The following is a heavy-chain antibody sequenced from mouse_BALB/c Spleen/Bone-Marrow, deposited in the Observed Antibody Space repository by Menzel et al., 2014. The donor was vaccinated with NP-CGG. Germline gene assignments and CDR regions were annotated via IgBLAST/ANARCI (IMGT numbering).Heavy chain of an antibody. CDR2: IDPANGNT. V-gene: IGHV14-3*02. CDR1: GFNIKDTY. Sequence: EVHLQQSGAELVKPGASVKLSCTASGFNIKDTYMHWVKQRPEQGLEWIGRIDPANGNTKYDPKFQGKATITANTSSNTAYLQLSSLTSEDTAVYYCAGYNYYQAWFAYWGQGTLVTVSA. CDR3: AGYNYYQAWFAY. D-gene: IGHD2-12*01. J-gene: IGHJ3*01.